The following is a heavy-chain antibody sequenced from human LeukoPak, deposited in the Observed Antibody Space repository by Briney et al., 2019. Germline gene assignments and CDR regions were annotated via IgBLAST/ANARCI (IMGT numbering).Heavy chain of an antibody. D-gene: IGHD3-10*01. CDR1: GGSISSYY. V-gene: IGHV4-59*01. J-gene: IGHJ4*02. CDR3: ARVSHQGTWFGY. CDR2: IYYSGST. Sequence: SETLSLTCTVSGGSISSYYWSWIRQPPGKGLEWIGYIYYSGSTNYNPSLKSRVTISVDTSKNQFSLKLSPVTAADTAVYYCARVSHQGTWFGYWGQGTLVTVSS.